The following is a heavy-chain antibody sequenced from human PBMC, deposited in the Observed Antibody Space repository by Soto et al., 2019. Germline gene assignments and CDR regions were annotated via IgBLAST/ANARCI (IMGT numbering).Heavy chain of an antibody. D-gene: IGHD6-13*01. CDR1: GGSISTYF. Sequence: SETLSLTCTVSGGSISTYFWSWIRQPPGKGLEWIGDIYYSGSTNYNPSLKSRVTISVDTSKSQFSLKLSSVIAADTAVYYCARDGSSSTYDFWGQGALVTSPQ. CDR3: ARDGSSSTYDF. V-gene: IGHV4-59*01. CDR2: IYYSGST. J-gene: IGHJ4*02.